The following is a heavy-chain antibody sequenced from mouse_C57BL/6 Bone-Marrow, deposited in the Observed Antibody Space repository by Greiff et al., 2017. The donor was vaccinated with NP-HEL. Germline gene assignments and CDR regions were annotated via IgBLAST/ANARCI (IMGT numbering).Heavy chain of an antibody. Sequence: EVKLMESGPGLVKPSQSLSLTCSVTGYSITSGYYWNWIRQFPGNKLEWMGYISYDGSNNYNPSLKNRISITRDTSKNQFFLKLNSVTTEDTATYYCARVGFYYYGSSYYFDYWGQGTTLTVSS. D-gene: IGHD1-1*01. CDR3: ARVGFYYYGSSYYFDY. J-gene: IGHJ2*01. CDR2: ISYDGSN. CDR1: GYSITSGYY. V-gene: IGHV3-6*01.